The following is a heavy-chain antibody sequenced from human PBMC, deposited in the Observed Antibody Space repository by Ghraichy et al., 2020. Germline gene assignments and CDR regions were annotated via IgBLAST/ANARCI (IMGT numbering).Heavy chain of an antibody. CDR3: ASTRKDSSGWYRSISGYFDL. D-gene: IGHD6-19*01. V-gene: IGHV4-59*01. J-gene: IGHJ2*01. CDR1: GGSISSYY. CDR2: IYYSGST. Sequence: SETLSLTCTVSGGSISSYYWSWIRQPPGKGLEWIGYIYYSGSTNYNPSLKSRVTISVDTSKNQFSLKLSSVTAADTAVYYCASTRKDSSGWYRSISGYFDLWGRGTLVTVSS.